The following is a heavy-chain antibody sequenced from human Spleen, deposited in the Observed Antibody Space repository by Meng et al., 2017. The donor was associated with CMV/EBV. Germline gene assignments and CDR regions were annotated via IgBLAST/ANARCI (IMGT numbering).Heavy chain of an antibody. CDR3: ARDLLEGATIY. Sequence: GGSLRLSCAASGFTFDDYAMHWVRQAPGKGLEWVSGISWNSGSIGYADSVKGRFTISRDNAKNSLYLQMNSLRAEDTALYYCARDLLEGATIYWGQGTLVTVSS. J-gene: IGHJ4*02. D-gene: IGHD1-26*01. V-gene: IGHV3-9*01. CDR2: ISWNSGSI. CDR1: GFTFDDYA.